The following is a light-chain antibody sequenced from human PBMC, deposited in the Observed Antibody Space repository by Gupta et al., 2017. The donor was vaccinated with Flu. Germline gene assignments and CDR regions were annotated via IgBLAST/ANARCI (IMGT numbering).Light chain of an antibody. J-gene: IGLJ2*01. Sequence: QSALTQPPSASGSPGQSVTISCTGSRSDVGGYDYVSWYQQHPGKAPKLMIYEVTKWPSGVPDRFSGSKYGNTASLTVSGLQAEEEADYYCTSYGGSNNFVVFGGGTKLTVL. CDR3: TSYGGSNNFVV. CDR1: RSDVGGYDY. CDR2: EVT. V-gene: IGLV2-8*01.